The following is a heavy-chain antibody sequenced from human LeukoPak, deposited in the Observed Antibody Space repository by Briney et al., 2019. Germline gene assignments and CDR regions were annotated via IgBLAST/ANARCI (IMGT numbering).Heavy chain of an antibody. J-gene: IGHJ4*02. Sequence: PSETLSLTCTVSGGSISNYWSWIRQPPGKGLEWIGYIYYSGSTNYYPSNYNPSLMSRVTISVDTPKKQISLKLSSVTAADTAVYYCASGYGSSWARWGQGTLVTVSS. CDR1: GGSISNY. V-gene: IGHV4-59*01. CDR2: IYYSGST. D-gene: IGHD6-13*01. CDR3: ASGYGSSWAR.